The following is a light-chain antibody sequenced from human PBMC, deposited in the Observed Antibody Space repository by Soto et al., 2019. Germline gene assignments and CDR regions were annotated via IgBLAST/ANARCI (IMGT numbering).Light chain of an antibody. CDR3: QQYNNWPPPSYT. V-gene: IGKV3-15*01. J-gene: IGKJ2*01. Sequence: EIVMTQSPATLSVSPGERATRSCRASQSVSSNLAWYQQKLGQAPRLLIYGASTRATGIPARFSGSGSGTEFTLTISSLQSEDFAVYYCQQYNNWPPPSYTFGQGTKLEIK. CDR1: QSVSSN. CDR2: GAS.